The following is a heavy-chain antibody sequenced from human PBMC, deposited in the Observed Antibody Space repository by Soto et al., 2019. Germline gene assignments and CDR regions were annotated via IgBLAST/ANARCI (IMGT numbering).Heavy chain of an antibody. CDR2: IGPESGAT. V-gene: IGHV1-2*02. CDR3: GRGRSGQIVVFY. J-gene: IGHJ4*02. Sequence: ASVKVSCKASGYTFTGHYIHWVRQAPEQGPEWMGEIGPESGATRYAQKFQGRVTMTRDMSITTVYMELDNLSPDDTAVYYCGRGRSGQIVVFYWGQGTPVTVSS. D-gene: IGHD5-12*01. CDR1: GYTFTGHY.